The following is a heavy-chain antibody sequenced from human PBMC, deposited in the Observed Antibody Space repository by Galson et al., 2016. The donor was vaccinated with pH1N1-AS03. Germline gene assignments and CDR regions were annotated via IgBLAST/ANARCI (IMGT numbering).Heavy chain of an antibody. J-gene: IGHJ4*02. CDR1: GFTFSIYW. Sequence: SLRLSCAASGFTFSIYWMTWVRQTPGKGLEWVATINPGGRGLYYADSLQGRFSISRDDANNSLYLQMSSLRVDDTAVYYCARCGKNGWDLDSWGQGTLVSVSS. CDR2: INPGGRGL. V-gene: IGHV3-7*03. D-gene: IGHD6-19*01. CDR3: ARCGKNGWDLDS.